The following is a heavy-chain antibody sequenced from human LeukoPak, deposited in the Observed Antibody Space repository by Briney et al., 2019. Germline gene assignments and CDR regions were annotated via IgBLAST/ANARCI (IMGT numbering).Heavy chain of an antibody. CDR2: IYYSGST. Sequence: ESGPTLVKPSETLSLTSTVSGGSISSYYWSWIRQPPGKGLEWIGYIYYSGSTNYNPSLKSRVTISVDTSKNQFSLKLSSVTAADTAVYYCARVAAENWFDPWGQGTLVTVSS. CDR1: GGSISSYY. CDR3: ARVAAENWFDP. D-gene: IGHD6-13*01. J-gene: IGHJ5*02. V-gene: IGHV4-59*01.